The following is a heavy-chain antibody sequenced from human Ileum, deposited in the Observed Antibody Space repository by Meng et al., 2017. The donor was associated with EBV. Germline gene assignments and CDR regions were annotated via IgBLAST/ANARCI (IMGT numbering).Heavy chain of an antibody. J-gene: IGHJ5*02. V-gene: IGHV3-11*01. Sequence: QVQWWGLGGGLVKPGGSLRSSCAASGFTFRDYYMSWIRQAPGKGLGWVSYITSSGGIIYYADSVKGRFTISRDNAKKSLYLQMNSLRAEDTAVYYCASARGSWFGPWGQGTLVTVSS. D-gene: IGHD1-26*01. CDR3: ASARGSWFGP. CDR2: ITSSGGII. CDR1: GFTFRDYY.